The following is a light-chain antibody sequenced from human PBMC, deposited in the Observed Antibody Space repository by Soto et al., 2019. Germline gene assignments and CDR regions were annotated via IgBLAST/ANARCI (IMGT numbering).Light chain of an antibody. CDR3: AAWDDSLNGVV. CDR2: NNT. J-gene: IGLJ2*01. Sequence: QSVLTQPPSASGTPGQTIAISCSGGSSNIGSHTVKWYQQLPGTAPRLLIYNNTQRPSVVPDRFSGSKSGTSASLAISGLQAEYEGDYYCAAWDDSLNGVVFGGGTKLTVL. V-gene: IGLV1-44*01. CDR1: SSNIGSHT.